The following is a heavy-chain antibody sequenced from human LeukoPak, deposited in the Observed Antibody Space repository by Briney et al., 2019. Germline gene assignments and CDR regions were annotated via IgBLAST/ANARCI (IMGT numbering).Heavy chain of an antibody. CDR3: ARAEDTVATSYYFDY. CDR2: INHSGST. CDR1: GGSFSGYY. Sequence: PSETLSLTCAVYGGSFSGYYWSWIRQPPGKGLEWIGEINHSGSTNYNPSLKSRVTTSVDTSKNQFSLKLSSVTAADTAVYYCARAEDTVATSYYFDYWGQGTLVTVSS. J-gene: IGHJ4*02. D-gene: IGHD5-12*01. V-gene: IGHV4-34*01.